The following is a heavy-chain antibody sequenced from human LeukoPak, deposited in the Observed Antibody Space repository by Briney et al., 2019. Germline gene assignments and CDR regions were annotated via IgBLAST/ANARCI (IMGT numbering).Heavy chain of an antibody. CDR3: ARGPALHKNWVGGRWFDP. J-gene: IGHJ5*02. V-gene: IGHV1-8*01. CDR1: GFTFTSYD. Sequence: ASVKVSCKASGFTFTSYDINWVRQAPGQGLEWMGWMNPNSGNTRYAQNFQGRVTMTRDTSESTAYMELSSLRSEDTAMYYCARGPALHKNWVGGRWFDPWGQGTLVTVSS. CDR2: MNPNSGNT. D-gene: IGHD3-16*01.